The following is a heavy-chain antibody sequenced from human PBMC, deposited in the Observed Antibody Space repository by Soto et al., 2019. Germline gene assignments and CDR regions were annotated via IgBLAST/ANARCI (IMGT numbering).Heavy chain of an antibody. Sequence: QVQLQESGPGLVKPSQTLSLTCTVSGGSISSGGYYWSWIRQHPGKGLEWIGYLDYSGSTYYNPSLKSRVTISVDTSKNRFSLKLSSVTAADTAVYYCARGHKYSGSKHFDYWCQGTLVTVSS. CDR1: GGSISSGGYY. CDR2: LDYSGST. D-gene: IGHD1-26*01. V-gene: IGHV4-31*03. J-gene: IGHJ4*02. CDR3: ARGHKYSGSKHFDY.